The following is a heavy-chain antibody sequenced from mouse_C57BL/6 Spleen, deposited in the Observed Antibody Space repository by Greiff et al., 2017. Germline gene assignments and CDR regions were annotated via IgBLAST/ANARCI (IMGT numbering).Heavy chain of an antibody. CDR3: ARWDTTVYYFDY. CDR1: GFNIKDYY. J-gene: IGHJ2*01. Sequence: EVKLLESGAELVKPGASVKLSCTASGFNIKDYYMHWVKQRTEQGLEWIGRIDPEDGETKYAPKFQGKATITADTSSNTAYLQLSSLTSEDTAVYYCARWDTTVYYFDYWGQGTTLTVSS. V-gene: IGHV14-2*01. D-gene: IGHD1-1*01. CDR2: IDPEDGET.